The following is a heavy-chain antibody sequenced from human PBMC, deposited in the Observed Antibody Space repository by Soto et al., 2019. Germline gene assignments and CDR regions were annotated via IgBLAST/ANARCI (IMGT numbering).Heavy chain of an antibody. Sequence: SETLSLTCAVYGGSFSGYYWSWIRQPPGKGLEWIGEINHSGSTNYNPSLKSRVTISVDTSKNQFSLKLSSVTAADTAVYYCARAGDGRSTRWFDPWGQGTLVTVSS. V-gene: IGHV4-34*01. CDR2: INHSGST. D-gene: IGHD7-27*01. J-gene: IGHJ5*02. CDR3: ARAGDGRSTRWFDP. CDR1: GGSFSGYY.